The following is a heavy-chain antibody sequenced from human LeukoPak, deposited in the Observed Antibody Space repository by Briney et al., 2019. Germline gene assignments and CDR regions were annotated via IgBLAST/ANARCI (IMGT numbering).Heavy chain of an antibody. CDR2: INHSGST. Sequence: SETLSLTCAVYGGSFSGYYWSWIRQPPGKGLEWIGGINHSGSTNYNPSLKSRVTISVDTSKNQFSLKLSAVTAADTAMYYCAREDAVSSDDAFDLWGQGTMVTVS. D-gene: IGHD6-19*01. J-gene: IGHJ3*01. CDR1: GGSFSGYY. CDR3: AREDAVSSDDAFDL. V-gene: IGHV4-34*01.